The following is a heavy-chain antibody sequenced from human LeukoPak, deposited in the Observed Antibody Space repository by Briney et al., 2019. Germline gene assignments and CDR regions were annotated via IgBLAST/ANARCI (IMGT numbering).Heavy chain of an antibody. Sequence: ASVSVSCKVSGYTLTELSMHWVRQAPGKGLEWMGGFDPVDGETIYAQKFQGRVTMTEDTSTDTAYMGLSSLRSEDTAVYYCARSVGKQQLVPRDYYYYYMDVWGKGTTVTVSS. V-gene: IGHV1-24*01. CDR2: FDPVDGET. D-gene: IGHD6-13*01. J-gene: IGHJ6*03. CDR1: GYTLTELS. CDR3: ARSVGKQQLVPRDYYYYYMDV.